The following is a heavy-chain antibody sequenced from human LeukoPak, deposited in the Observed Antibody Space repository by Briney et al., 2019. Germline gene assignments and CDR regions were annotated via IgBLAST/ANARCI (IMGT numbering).Heavy chain of an antibody. J-gene: IGHJ5*02. CDR1: GFAFSTSD. V-gene: IGHV3-13*01. D-gene: IGHD4-11*01. CDR3: ARGDYLGFDP. CDR2: IGKAGDT. Sequence: GGSLRLSCAASGFAFSTSDMHWVRQAAGQGLEWVSGIGKAGDTYYLDSVMGRFTIFRENDENSVYLQMNNLRAGDTAVYYCARGDYLGFDPWGQGTLVTVSS.